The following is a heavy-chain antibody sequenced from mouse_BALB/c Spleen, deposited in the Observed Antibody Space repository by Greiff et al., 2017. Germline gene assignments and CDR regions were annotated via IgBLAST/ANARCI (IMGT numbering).Heavy chain of an antibody. Sequence: VQLQQSGAELVRPGSSVKISCKASGYAFSSYWMNWVKQRPGQGLEWIGQIYPGDGDTNYNGKFKGKATLTADKSSSTAYMQLSSLTSEDSAVYFCARSDYGSSEFAYWGQGTLVTVSA. CDR2: IYPGDGDT. J-gene: IGHJ3*01. D-gene: IGHD1-1*01. V-gene: IGHV1-80*01. CDR1: GYAFSSYW. CDR3: ARSDYGSSEFAY.